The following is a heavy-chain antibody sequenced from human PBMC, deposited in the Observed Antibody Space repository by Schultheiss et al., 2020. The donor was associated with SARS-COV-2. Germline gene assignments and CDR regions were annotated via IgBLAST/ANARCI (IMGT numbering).Heavy chain of an antibody. Sequence: LSLTCTVSGGSISSYYWSWIRQPPGKGLEWIGYIYYSGSTNYNPSLKSRVTISVDTSKNQFSLKLSSVTAADTAVYYCARVSTYCSSTSCHDAFDIWGQGTMVT. V-gene: IGHV4-59*01. CDR3: ARVSTYCSSTSCHDAFDI. CDR2: IYYSGST. J-gene: IGHJ3*02. D-gene: IGHD2-2*01. CDR1: GGSISSYY.